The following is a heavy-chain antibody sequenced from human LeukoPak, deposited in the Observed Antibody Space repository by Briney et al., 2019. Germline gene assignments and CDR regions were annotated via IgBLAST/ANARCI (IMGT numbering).Heavy chain of an antibody. D-gene: IGHD3-16*02. CDR2: MYYSGNT. V-gene: IGHV4-39*07. CDR3: ARGGVKKTIKFDY. Sequence: PSETLSLTCTVSGGSISSSSYYWGWIRQSPGKGLEWIGSMYYSGNTYYNPSLKSRVTISVDTSKNQFSLKLSSVTAADTAVYYCARGGVKKTIKFDYWGQGTLVTVSS. CDR1: GGSISSSSYY. J-gene: IGHJ4*02.